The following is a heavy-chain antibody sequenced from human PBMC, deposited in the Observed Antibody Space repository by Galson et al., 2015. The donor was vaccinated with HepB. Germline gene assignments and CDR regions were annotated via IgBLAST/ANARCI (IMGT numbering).Heavy chain of an antibody. J-gene: IGHJ4*02. Sequence: SLRLSCAASGFTFSSYGMHWVRQAPGKGLEWVAVISYDGSNKYYADSAKGRFTISRDNSKNTLYLQMNSLRAEDTAVYYCAKDQVGCSGGICYSFDYWGQGTLVTVSS. CDR1: GFTFSSYG. D-gene: IGHD2-15*01. V-gene: IGHV3-30*18. CDR2: ISYDGSNK. CDR3: AKDQVGCSGGICYSFDY.